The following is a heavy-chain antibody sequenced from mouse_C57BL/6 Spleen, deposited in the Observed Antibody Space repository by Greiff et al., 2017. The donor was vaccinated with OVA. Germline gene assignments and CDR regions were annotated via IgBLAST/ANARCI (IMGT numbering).Heavy chain of an antibody. V-gene: IGHV5-6*01. CDR2: ISSGGSYT. CDR1: GFTFSSYG. J-gene: IGHJ2*01. CDR3: ASPGSSYDYFDY. Sequence: EVHLVESGGDLVKPGGSLKLSCAASGFTFSSYGMSWVRQTPDKSLEWVATISSGGSYTYYPDSVKGRFTISRDNAKNTLYLQMSSLKSEDTAMYYCASPGSSYDYFDYWGQGTTLTVSS. D-gene: IGHD1-1*01.